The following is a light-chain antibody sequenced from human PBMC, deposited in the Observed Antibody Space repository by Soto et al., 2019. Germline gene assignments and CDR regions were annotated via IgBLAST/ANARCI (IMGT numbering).Light chain of an antibody. Sequence: DLQMTQSPSSLSASVGDRVTITCRASQTISSWLAWYQQKPGSAPKLLIYDTSSLRSGVPSRFSGSASGTDFTLAISNLQPNDSATSYCQQANSFPRTFGQGTKGEIK. CDR1: QTISSW. V-gene: IGKV1-12*01. CDR2: DTS. J-gene: IGKJ1*01. CDR3: QQANSFPRT.